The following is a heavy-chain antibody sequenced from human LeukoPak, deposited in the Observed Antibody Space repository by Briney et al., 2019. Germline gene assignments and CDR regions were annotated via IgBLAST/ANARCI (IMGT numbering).Heavy chain of an antibody. Sequence: GRSLRLSCAVSGFTFSSYGMHWVRQAPGKGLEWVASIAYDGSDEHYADAVQGRFTISRDNSNNTLFLQMWGLRSEDTAVYYCAKDTLIRGVVNILLTYWGQGTLVSVSS. CDR1: GFTFSSYG. CDR3: AKDTLIRGVVNILLTY. CDR2: IAYDGSDE. J-gene: IGHJ4*02. V-gene: IGHV3-30*18. D-gene: IGHD3-10*01.